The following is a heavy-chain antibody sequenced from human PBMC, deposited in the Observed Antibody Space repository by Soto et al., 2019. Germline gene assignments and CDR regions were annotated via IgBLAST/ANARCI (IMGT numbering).Heavy chain of an antibody. J-gene: IGHJ6*02. CDR3: TTGYYDFWSGKYYYYYYGMDV. Sequence: PGGSLRLCCAASGFTFSNAWMSWVRQAPGKGLESVGRIKSKTDGGTTDYAAPVKGRFTISRDDSKNTLYLQMNSLKTEDTAVYYCTTGYYDFWSGKYYYYYYGMDVWGQGTTVTVSS. CDR1: GFTFSNAW. D-gene: IGHD3-3*01. CDR2: IKSKTDGGTT. V-gene: IGHV3-15*01.